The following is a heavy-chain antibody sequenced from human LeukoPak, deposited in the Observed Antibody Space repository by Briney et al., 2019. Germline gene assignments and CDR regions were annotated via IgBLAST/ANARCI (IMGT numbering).Heavy chain of an antibody. CDR1: GGSFSGYY. V-gene: IGHV4-34*01. J-gene: IGHJ6*04. Sequence: SETLSLTCAVYGGSFSGYYWSWIRQPPGKGREWIGEINHSGSTNYNPSLKSRVTISVDTSKNQFSLKLSSVNAADLAVYYCARGLPFGTHMSAYEMDVWGKGTTLTVSS. CDR3: ARGLPFGTHMSAYEMDV. D-gene: IGHD3-3*01. CDR2: INHSGST.